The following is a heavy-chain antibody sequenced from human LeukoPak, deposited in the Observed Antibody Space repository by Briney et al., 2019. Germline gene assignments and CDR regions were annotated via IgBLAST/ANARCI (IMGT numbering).Heavy chain of an antibody. J-gene: IGHJ6*02. CDR1: GFTFSSYW. Sequence: GSLRLSCAASGFTFSSYWMHWVRQAPGKGLVWIGSIYYSGSTYYNPSLKSRVTISVDTSKNQFSLKLSSVTAADTAVYYCARDLFSRTLRHYYYYYGMDVWGQGTTVTVSS. CDR3: ARDLFSRTLRHYYYYYGMDV. CDR2: IYYSGST. D-gene: IGHD4-17*01. V-gene: IGHV4-39*07.